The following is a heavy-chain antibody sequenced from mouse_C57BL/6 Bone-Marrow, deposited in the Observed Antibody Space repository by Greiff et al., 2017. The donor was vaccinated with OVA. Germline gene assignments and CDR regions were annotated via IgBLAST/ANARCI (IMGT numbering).Heavy chain of an antibody. Sequence: QVQLQQSGAELARPGASVKLSCKASGYTFTSYGISWVKQRTGQGLEWIGEIYPRSGNTYYNEKFKGKATLTADKSSSTAYRELRSLTSEDSAVYFCARKGGTDWGQGTLVTVSA. D-gene: IGHD2-14*01. V-gene: IGHV1-81*01. CDR1: GYTFTSYG. J-gene: IGHJ3*01. CDR2: IYPRSGNT. CDR3: ARKGGTD.